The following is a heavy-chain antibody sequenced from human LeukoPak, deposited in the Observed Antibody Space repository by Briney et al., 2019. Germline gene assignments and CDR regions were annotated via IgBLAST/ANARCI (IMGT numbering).Heavy chain of an antibody. Sequence: GVSLRLSCAASGFTFSNYAMYWVRQAPGKGLEYVSVISTDGSRIYYADSVKGGFTISRDNSKNTLYLQMGSLRAEDMAVYYCTRGVAISTSGWYDTFDYWGQGALVTVSS. CDR2: ISTDGSRI. D-gene: IGHD6-19*01. CDR3: TRGVAISTSGWYDTFDY. CDR1: GFTFSNYA. J-gene: IGHJ4*02. V-gene: IGHV3-64*02.